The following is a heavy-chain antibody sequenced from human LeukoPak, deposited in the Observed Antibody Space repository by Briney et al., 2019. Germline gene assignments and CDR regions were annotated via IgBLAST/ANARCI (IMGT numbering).Heavy chain of an antibody. CDR3: ATCAAYYDILTGYWTAEYFQH. Sequence: ASVKVSCKASGYTFTTYGVTWVRQAPRQGLEWMGWISAYNGDTMYAQKFQGRITMTTDTSTSTAYMELSSLRSEDTAVYYCATCAAYYDILTGYWTAEYFQHWGQGTLVTVSS. D-gene: IGHD3-9*01. V-gene: IGHV1-18*01. J-gene: IGHJ1*01. CDR1: GYTFTTYG. CDR2: ISAYNGDT.